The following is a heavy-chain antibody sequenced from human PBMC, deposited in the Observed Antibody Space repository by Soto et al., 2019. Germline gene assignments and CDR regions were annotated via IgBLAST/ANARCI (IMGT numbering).Heavy chain of an antibody. J-gene: IGHJ4*02. CDR2: IKEDGSEK. Sequence: PGGSLRLSCAASGFTFSTYWMSWVRQAPGKGLEWVANIKEDGSEKYYVDSVKGRFTISRDNAKNSLHLQMNRLRVEDTAVYYCAREATTAMVRGVLYWGQGTLVTVSS. CDR1: GFTFSTYW. V-gene: IGHV3-7*03. D-gene: IGHD3-10*01. CDR3: AREATTAMVRGVLY.